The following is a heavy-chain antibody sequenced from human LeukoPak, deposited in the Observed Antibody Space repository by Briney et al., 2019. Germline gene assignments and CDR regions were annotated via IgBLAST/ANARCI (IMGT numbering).Heavy chain of an antibody. CDR2: ISSSSSYI. CDR3: ARAPGDYYYYYYAMDV. Sequence: PGGSLRLSCAASGFTFSSYAMSWVRQAPGRGLEWVSSISSSSSYIYYADSVKGRFTISRDNAKNSLYLQMNSMRDEDTAVYYCARAPGDYYYYYYAMDVWGQGTTVTVSS. V-gene: IGHV3-21*01. D-gene: IGHD4-17*01. J-gene: IGHJ6*02. CDR1: GFTFSSYA.